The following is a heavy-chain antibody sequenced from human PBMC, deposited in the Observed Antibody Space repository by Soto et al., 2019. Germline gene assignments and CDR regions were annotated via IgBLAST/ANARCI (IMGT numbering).Heavy chain of an antibody. Sequence: ASVKVSCKASGYTFTSYAMHWVRQAPGQRLEWMGWINAGNGNTKYSQKFQGRVTITRDTSASTAYMELSSLRSEDTAVYYCARTKEIAAAALYFDYWGQGTLVTVSS. CDR1: GYTFTSYA. D-gene: IGHD6-13*01. CDR3: ARTKEIAAAALYFDY. CDR2: INAGNGNT. J-gene: IGHJ4*02. V-gene: IGHV1-3*01.